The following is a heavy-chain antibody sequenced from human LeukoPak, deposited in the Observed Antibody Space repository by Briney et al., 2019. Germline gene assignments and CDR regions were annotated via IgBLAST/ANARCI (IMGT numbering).Heavy chain of an antibody. J-gene: IGHJ4*02. D-gene: IGHD1-26*01. Sequence: SVKVSCKASGGTFSSYAISWVRQAPGQGLEWMGRIIPILGIANYAQKFQGRVTITADKSTSTAYMELSSLRSEDTAVYYCARGLKAYSGSYADYWGQGTLVTVSS. CDR2: IIPILGIA. V-gene: IGHV1-69*04. CDR1: GGTFSSYA. CDR3: ARGLKAYSGSYADY.